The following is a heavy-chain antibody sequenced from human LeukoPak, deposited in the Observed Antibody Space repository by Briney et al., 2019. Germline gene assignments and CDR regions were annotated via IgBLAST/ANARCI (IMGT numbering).Heavy chain of an antibody. CDR1: GFTFTSYS. CDR2: ISSSSSYI. Sequence: GGSLRLSCAASGFTFTSYSMNWVRQAPGKGLEWVSLISSSSSYIYYADSVKGRFTISRDNAKNSLYLQMNSLRAEDTAVYYCARVSSPAPNNYYYMDVWGKGTTVTVYS. V-gene: IGHV3-21*01. CDR3: ARVSSPAPNNYYYMDV. J-gene: IGHJ6*03. D-gene: IGHD1-14*01.